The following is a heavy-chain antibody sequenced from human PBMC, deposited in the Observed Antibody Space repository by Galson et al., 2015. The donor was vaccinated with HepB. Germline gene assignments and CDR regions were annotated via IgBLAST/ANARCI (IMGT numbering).Heavy chain of an antibody. V-gene: IGHV1-69*08. CDR2: INPLLGTT. Sequence: SVKVSCKASGGTFSSYPITWVRQAPGQGLDWLGRINPLLGTTKYSQKSQDRVTITADKSTGTAYMELTDLTSEDTAIYYCARVCGRGHSVNNWGPGTQVTVSS. J-gene: IGHJ4*02. CDR1: GGTFSSYP. CDR3: ARVCGRGHSVNN. D-gene: IGHD2-21*01.